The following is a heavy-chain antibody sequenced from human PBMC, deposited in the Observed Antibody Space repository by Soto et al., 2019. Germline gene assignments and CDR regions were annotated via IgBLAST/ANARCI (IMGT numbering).Heavy chain of an antibody. V-gene: IGHV3-30*18. Sequence: QVQLVESGGGVVQPGRSLRLSCLASGFTFGDFGMHWVRQAPGNGLEWVAALSYDESNTYYADSVKGRFTISRDISKNTLYLQINSLRPEDKAVYFCAKSGQEWSRYPDDLGKGTLVTVSS. CDR2: LSYDESNT. D-gene: IGHD3-3*01. CDR1: GFTFGDFG. J-gene: IGHJ4*02. CDR3: AKSGQEWSRYPDD.